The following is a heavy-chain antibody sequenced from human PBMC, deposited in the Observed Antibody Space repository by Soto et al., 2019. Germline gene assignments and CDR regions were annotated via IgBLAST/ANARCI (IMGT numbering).Heavy chain of an antibody. J-gene: IGHJ5*02. D-gene: IGHD3-10*01. V-gene: IGHV4-59*08. CDR3: ARLAFGEGWFDP. CDR2: IYYSGST. CDR1: GGSISSYY. Sequence: SETLSLTCTVSGGSISSYYWSWIRQPPGKGLEWIGYIYYSGSTNYNPSLKSRVTISVDTSKNQFSLKLSSVTAADTAVYYCARLAFGEGWFDPWGQGTLVTVSS.